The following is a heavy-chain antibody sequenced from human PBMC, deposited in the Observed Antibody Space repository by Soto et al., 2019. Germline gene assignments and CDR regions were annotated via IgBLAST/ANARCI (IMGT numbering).Heavy chain of an antibody. V-gene: IGHV1-8*01. J-gene: IGHJ4*02. D-gene: IGHD4-17*01. CDR1: GYTFTCYD. Sequence: GASVKVSCKASGYTFTCYDINWVRQATGQGLEWMGWMNPNSGNTGYAQKFQGRVTMTRNTSISTAYMELSSLRSEDTAVYYCAGNTEDYGDYLGLGYWGQGTQVTVSS. CDR3: AGNTEDYGDYLGLGY. CDR2: MNPNSGNT.